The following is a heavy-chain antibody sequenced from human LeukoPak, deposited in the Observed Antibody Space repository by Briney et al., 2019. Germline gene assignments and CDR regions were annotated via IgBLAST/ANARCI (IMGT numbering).Heavy chain of an antibody. CDR1: GFTFSSYN. D-gene: IGHD2-15*01. CDR3: ALYCSGGRCYPIGGAFDI. Sequence: GGTPRLSCAASGFTFSSYNTSWVRPAPGEGLERGSAISRSGDSTYYVDSVKGRFTISRDNSKNTLYLQMNSLRAEDTAVYYCALYCSGGRCYPIGGAFDIWGRGTMVTVP. V-gene: IGHV3-23*01. J-gene: IGHJ3*02. CDR2: ISRSGDST.